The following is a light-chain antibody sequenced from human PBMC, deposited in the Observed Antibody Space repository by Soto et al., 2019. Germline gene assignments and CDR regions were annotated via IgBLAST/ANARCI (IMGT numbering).Light chain of an antibody. CDR2: DVS. J-gene: IGLJ2*01. V-gene: IGLV2-14*01. Sequence: QSVLTQPASVSGSPGQSITISCAGTSSDVGTYNYVSWYQHHPGKAPKLMIYDVSNRPSGVSNRFSGSKSGNTASLTISGLQAEDEADYYCTSYTPTSTLVLFGTGTKLTVL. CDR1: SSDVGTYNY. CDR3: TSYTPTSTLVL.